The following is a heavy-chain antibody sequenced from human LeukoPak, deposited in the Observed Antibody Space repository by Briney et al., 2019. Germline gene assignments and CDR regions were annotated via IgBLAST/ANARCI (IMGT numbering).Heavy chain of an antibody. D-gene: IGHD5-24*01. CDR2: IYYSGST. V-gene: IGHV4-39*07. CDR3: ARLVLEEMATIKAGLRTSYYFDY. Sequence: SETLSLTCTVSGGSISSSSYYWGWIRQPPGKGLEWIGSIYYSGSTNYNPSLKSRVTISVDTSKNQFSLKLSSVTAADTAVYYCARLVLEEMATIKAGLRTSYYFDYWGQGTLVTVPS. CDR1: GGSISSSSYY. J-gene: IGHJ4*02.